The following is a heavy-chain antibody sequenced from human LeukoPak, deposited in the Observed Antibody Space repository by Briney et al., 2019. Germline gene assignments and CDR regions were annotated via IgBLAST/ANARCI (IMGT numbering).Heavy chain of an antibody. CDR2: IKQDGSEK. Sequence: GGSLRLSCAASGLTFVGYWMSWVRQAPGKGLEWVANIKQDGSEKYYVDSVKGRFTISRDNTKNSLYLQMNSLRAEDTAVYYCARDHQLGAPMEDVWGQGTMVTVSS. V-gene: IGHV3-7*01. J-gene: IGHJ3*01. CDR3: ARDHQLGAPMEDV. D-gene: IGHD6-6*01. CDR1: GLTFVGYW.